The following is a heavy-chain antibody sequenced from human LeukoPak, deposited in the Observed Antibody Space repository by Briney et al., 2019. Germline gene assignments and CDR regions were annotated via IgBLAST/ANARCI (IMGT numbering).Heavy chain of an antibody. V-gene: IGHV3-23*01. CDR2: ISGSGGST. CDR3: AKGRADNWFDP. CDR1: GFTFSSYA. D-gene: IGHD6-13*01. J-gene: IGHJ5*02. Sequence: PRASLRLSCAASGFTFSSYAMSWVRQAPGKGLERVSAISGSGGSTYYADSVKGRFTISRDNSKNTLYLQMNSLRAEDTAVYYCAKGRADNWFDPWGQGTLVTVSS.